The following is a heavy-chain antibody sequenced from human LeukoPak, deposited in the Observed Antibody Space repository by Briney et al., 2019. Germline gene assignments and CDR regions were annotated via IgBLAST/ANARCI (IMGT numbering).Heavy chain of an antibody. CDR1: GFTFSSYA. J-gene: IGHJ4*02. D-gene: IGHD1-7*01. Sequence: PGGSLRLSCAASGFTFSSYAMSWVRQAPGKGLEWVSAISGSGSTYYADSVKGRFTISRDNSKNTLYLQMNSLRAEDTAVYYCAKDPQGWNYLAFFDYWGQGTLVTVSS. CDR2: ISGSGST. CDR3: AKDPQGWNYLAFFDY. V-gene: IGHV3-23*01.